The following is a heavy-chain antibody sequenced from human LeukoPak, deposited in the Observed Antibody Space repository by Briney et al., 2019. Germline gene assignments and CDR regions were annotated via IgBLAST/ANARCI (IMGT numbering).Heavy chain of an antibody. V-gene: IGHV4-59*01. Sequence: SETLSLTCTVSGGSISSYYWSWIRQPPGKGLEWIGYIYYSGSTNYNPSLKSRVTISVDTSKNQFSLKLSSVTAADTAVYYCARSRGPRRSFDYWGQGTQVTVSS. CDR2: IYYSGST. J-gene: IGHJ4*02. CDR3: ARSRGPRRSFDY. D-gene: IGHD3-10*01. CDR1: GGSISSYY.